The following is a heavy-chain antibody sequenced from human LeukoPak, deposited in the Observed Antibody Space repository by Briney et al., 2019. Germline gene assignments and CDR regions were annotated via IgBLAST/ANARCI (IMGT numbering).Heavy chain of an antibody. Sequence: GGSLRLSCAASGFTFSSYGMHWVRQAPGKGLEGVAVISYDGSNKYYADSVKGRFTISRDNSKNTLYLQMNSLRAEDTAVYYCAKVGMTTVTSDAFDIWGQGTMVTVSS. D-gene: IGHD4-17*01. CDR2: ISYDGSNK. CDR1: GFTFSSYG. CDR3: AKVGMTTVTSDAFDI. J-gene: IGHJ3*02. V-gene: IGHV3-30*18.